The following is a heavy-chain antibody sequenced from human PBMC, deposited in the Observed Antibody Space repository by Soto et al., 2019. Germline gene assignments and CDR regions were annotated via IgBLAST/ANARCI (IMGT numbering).Heavy chain of an antibody. CDR2: IWYDGSNK. Sequence: GGSLRLSCAASGFTFSSYGMHWVRQAPGKGLEWVAVIWYDGSNKYYADSVKGRFTISRDNSKNTLYLQMNSLRAEDTAVYYCARGRITMVRGVIITGLDYWGQGTLVTVSS. CDR3: ARGRITMVRGVIITGLDY. V-gene: IGHV3-33*01. J-gene: IGHJ4*02. CDR1: GFTFSSYG. D-gene: IGHD3-10*01.